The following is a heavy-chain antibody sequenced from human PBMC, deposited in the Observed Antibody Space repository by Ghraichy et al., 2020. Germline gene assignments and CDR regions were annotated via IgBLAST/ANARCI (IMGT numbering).Heavy chain of an antibody. CDR3: ARAPSRDYYDSSGSRTYHWFDP. J-gene: IGHJ5*02. CDR1: GGSISSGGYY. Sequence: SETLSLTCTVSGGSISSGGYYWSWIRQHPGKGLEWIGYIYYSGSTYYNPSLKSRVTISVDTSKNQFSLKLSSVTAADTAVYYCARAPSRDYYDSSGSRTYHWFDPWGQGTLVTVSS. V-gene: IGHV4-31*03. CDR2: IYYSGST. D-gene: IGHD3-22*01.